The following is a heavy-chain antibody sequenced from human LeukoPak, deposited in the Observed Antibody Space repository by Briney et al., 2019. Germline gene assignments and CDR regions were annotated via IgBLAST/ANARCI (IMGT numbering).Heavy chain of an antibody. Sequence: SETLSLTCTVSGGSISSSSYYWGWIRQPPGKGLEWIGSIYYSGSTYYNPSLKSRVTISVDTSKNQFSLKLSSVTAADTAVYYCARGPGSYWTSIKNFDYWGQGTLVTVSS. CDR2: IYYSGST. CDR1: GGSISSSSYY. CDR3: ARGPGSYWTSIKNFDY. J-gene: IGHJ4*02. D-gene: IGHD1-26*01. V-gene: IGHV4-39*07.